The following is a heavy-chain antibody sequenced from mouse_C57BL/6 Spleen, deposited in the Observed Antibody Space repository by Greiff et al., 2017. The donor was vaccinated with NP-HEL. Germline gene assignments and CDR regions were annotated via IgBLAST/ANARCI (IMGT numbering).Heavy chain of an antibody. CDR1: GFNIKDDY. D-gene: IGHD2-4*01. V-gene: IGHV14-4*01. Sequence: EVQLQQSGAELVRPGASVKLSCTASGFNIKDDYMHWVKQRPEQGLEWIGWIDPENGDTEYASKFQGKATITADTSSNTAYLQLSSLTSEDTAVYYGTTGKDYEPRYWGQGTTLTVSS. CDR3: TTGKDYEPRY. CDR2: IDPENGDT. J-gene: IGHJ2*01.